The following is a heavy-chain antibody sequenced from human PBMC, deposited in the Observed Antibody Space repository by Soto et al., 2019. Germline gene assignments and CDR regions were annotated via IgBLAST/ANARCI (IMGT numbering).Heavy chain of an antibody. CDR2: INAGNGNT. J-gene: IGHJ5*02. CDR1: GYTFTSYA. Sequence: ASVKVSCKASGYTFTSYAMHWVRQAPGQRLEWMGWINAGNGNTKYSQKFQGRVTITRDTSASTAYMELSSLRSEDTAVYYCATSVVVVAARSSWLDPSGQGTLVTV. CDR3: ATSVVVVAARSSWLDP. V-gene: IGHV1-3*01. D-gene: IGHD2-15*01.